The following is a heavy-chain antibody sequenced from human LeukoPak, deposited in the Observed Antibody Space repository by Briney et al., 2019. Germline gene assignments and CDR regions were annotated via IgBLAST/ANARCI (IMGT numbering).Heavy chain of an antibody. J-gene: IGHJ4*02. CDR3: ARVNNYYDVSGYFDN. D-gene: IGHD3-22*01. CDR2: INWNGGST. CDR1: GFTFDDYG. V-gene: IGHV3-20*04. Sequence: GGSLRLSCAASGFTFDDYGMSWVRQAPGKGLEWVSGINWNGGSTGYADSVKGRFTISRDNAKNSLYLQMNSLRAEDTALYYCARVNNYYDVSGYFDNWGQETLVTVSS.